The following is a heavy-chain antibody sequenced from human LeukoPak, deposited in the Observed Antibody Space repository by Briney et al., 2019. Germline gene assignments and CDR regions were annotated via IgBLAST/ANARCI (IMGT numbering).Heavy chain of an antibody. CDR1: GFTFRSYE. Sequence: GGSLRLSCAASGFTFRSYEMNWVRQAPGKGLEWVSYISSRGSTKYYAHSVSGRFTISRNNAMDTLFLHMDSLRAADTAVYYCSRSPNSNYHGMDVWGHGTAVTVSS. J-gene: IGHJ6*02. CDR2: ISSRGSTK. V-gene: IGHV3-48*03. CDR3: SRSPNSNYHGMDV. D-gene: IGHD4-23*01.